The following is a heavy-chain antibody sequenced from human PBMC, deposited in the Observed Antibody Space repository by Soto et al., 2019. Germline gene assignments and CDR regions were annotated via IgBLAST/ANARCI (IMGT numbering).Heavy chain of an antibody. Sequence: QVQLVQSGAEVKKPGASVKVSCKASGYTFTSFHITWVRQAPGQGLEWMGWISAYNGNTNYAQKLQGRVTMTTDTSTSTADMELRSLRSNDTAMYYCARYSPPIASWGQGTLVTVSS. J-gene: IGHJ5*02. CDR2: ISAYNGNT. V-gene: IGHV1-18*01. D-gene: IGHD3-3*02. CDR3: ARYSPPIAS. CDR1: GYTFTSFH.